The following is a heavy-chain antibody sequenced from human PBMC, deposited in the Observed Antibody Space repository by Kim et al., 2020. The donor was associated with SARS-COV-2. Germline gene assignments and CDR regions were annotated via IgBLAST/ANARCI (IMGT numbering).Heavy chain of an antibody. Sequence: GGSLRLSCAASGFTFDDYAMHWVRQAPGKGLEWVSGISWNSGSIGYADSVKGRFTISRDNAKNSLYLQMNSLRAEDTALYYCAKESSGWYGDAFDIWGQG. V-gene: IGHV3-9*01. D-gene: IGHD6-19*01. CDR2: ISWNSGSI. J-gene: IGHJ3*02. CDR1: GFTFDDYA. CDR3: AKESSGWYGDAFDI.